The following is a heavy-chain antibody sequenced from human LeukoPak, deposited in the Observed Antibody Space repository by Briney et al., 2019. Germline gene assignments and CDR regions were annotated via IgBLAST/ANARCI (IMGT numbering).Heavy chain of an antibody. J-gene: IGHJ6*01. D-gene: IGHD2-2*01. V-gene: IGHV4-59*01. CDR3: ARERLYCSSTSCIGYGMDV. Sequence: SETLSLTCTVSGGSISSYYWSWIRQPPGKGLEWIGYIYYSGSTNYNPSLKSRVTISVDTSKNQFSLKLSSVTAADKAVYYCARERLYCSSTSCIGYGMDVWGQGTTVSVSS. CDR1: GGSISSYY. CDR2: IYYSGST.